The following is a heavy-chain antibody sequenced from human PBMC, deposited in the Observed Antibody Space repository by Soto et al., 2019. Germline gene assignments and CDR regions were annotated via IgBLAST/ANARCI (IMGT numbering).Heavy chain of an antibody. Sequence: QVQLVESGGGVVQPGRSLRLSCAASGFTFSSYGMHWVRQAPGKGLGWVAVISYDGSNKYYADSVKGRFTISRDNSKNTLYLQMNSLRAEDTAVYYCAKAKMGDDYAVSYGMDVWGQGTTVTVSS. CDR1: GFTFSSYG. J-gene: IGHJ6*02. CDR2: ISYDGSNK. V-gene: IGHV3-30*18. D-gene: IGHD4-17*01. CDR3: AKAKMGDDYAVSYGMDV.